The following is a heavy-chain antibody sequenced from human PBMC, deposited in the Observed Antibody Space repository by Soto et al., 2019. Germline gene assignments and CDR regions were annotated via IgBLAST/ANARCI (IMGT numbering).Heavy chain of an antibody. D-gene: IGHD3-16*02. Sequence: EVQVLESGGGLVQPGGSLRLSCAASGFTYSSYAMSWVRQAPGKGLEWVSSISDRGISTYYADSVKGRFTISRDNSKNTLYLQMTSLRADDTAIYSCAKLQTWIVTSSFDIWGQGTMVTVSS. CDR1: GFTYSSYA. CDR2: ISDRGIST. CDR3: AKLQTWIVTSSFDI. V-gene: IGHV3-23*01. J-gene: IGHJ3*02.